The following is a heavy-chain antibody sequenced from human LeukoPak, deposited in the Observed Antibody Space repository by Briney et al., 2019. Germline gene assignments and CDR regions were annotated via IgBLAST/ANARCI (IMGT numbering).Heavy chain of an antibody. CDR3: ASARLERMLDS. CDR1: GDTLSNYA. Sequence: GASVNVSCKVSGDTLSNYAFSWVRQAPGQGLDWMGGIISIGMTKYAQKFQGRLTITADASTSTAYMELNSLRSEDTAVYYCASARLERMLDSWGQGTLVTVSS. D-gene: IGHD4-11*01. J-gene: IGHJ5*01. V-gene: IGHV1-69*10. CDR2: IISIGMT.